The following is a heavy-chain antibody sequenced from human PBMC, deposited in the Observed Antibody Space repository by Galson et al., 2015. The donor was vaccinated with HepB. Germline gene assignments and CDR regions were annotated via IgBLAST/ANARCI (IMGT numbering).Heavy chain of an antibody. D-gene: IGHD6-13*01. CDR2: INPSGGST. CDR3: ARVGIAAAARHVFDI. V-gene: IGHV1-46*04. Sequence: SVKGSCKASGYTFTSYYVHWVRPAPGQGLEWMGIINPSGGSTSYAQKLQGRVTMTRDTSTSTVYMELSSLSSEVTAVYYCARVGIAAAARHVFDIWGQGTMVTASS. CDR1: GYTFTSYY. J-gene: IGHJ3*02.